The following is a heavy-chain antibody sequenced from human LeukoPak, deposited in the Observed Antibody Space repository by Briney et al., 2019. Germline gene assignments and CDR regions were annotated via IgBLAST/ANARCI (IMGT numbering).Heavy chain of an antibody. V-gene: IGHV4-39*01. CDR2: ISYSGST. Sequence: SETLSLTCTVSGGSISSNSYYWGWIRQPPGKGLEWIGTISYSGSTYYNPSLKSRVTISVDTSKTQFSLKLSSVTAADTAVYYCAKLLSFGYCNGDRCPTNLDVWGQGTTVTVS. J-gene: IGHJ6*02. CDR1: GGSISSNSYY. D-gene: IGHD2-15*01. CDR3: AKLLSFGYCNGDRCPTNLDV.